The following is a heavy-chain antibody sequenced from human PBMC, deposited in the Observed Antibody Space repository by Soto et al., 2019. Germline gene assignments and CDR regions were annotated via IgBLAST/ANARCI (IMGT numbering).Heavy chain of an antibody. CDR2: IYYSEST. Sequence: PSETLSLTCTVSGGSLKSYYWSWIRQPPGKGLEWIGSIYYSESTNSNPPLKSRVIMSVDTSKNQFSLKLISVNAADTADYYCARTSKYASTCDYNLDVWGPGTMVTVSS. CDR1: GGSLKSYY. D-gene: IGHD3-22*01. V-gene: IGHV4-59*01. CDR3: ARTSKYASTCDYNLDV. J-gene: IGHJ6*02.